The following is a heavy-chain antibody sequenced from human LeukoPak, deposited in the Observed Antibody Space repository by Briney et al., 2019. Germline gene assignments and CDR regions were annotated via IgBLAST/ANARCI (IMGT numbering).Heavy chain of an antibody. D-gene: IGHD3-10*01. CDR2: LRFDATSN. V-gene: IGHV3-30*02. J-gene: IGHJ5*02. CDR3: ARTGYYGSGQFDP. CDR1: GFSFSKYG. Sequence: GGSLRLSCVASGFSFSKYGMHWVRPAPGKGLAWVSFLRFDATSNYYAESVRGRFIISSYNSRNTLYLQINSLRAEDTAVYYCARTGYYGSGQFDPWGQGTLVIVSS.